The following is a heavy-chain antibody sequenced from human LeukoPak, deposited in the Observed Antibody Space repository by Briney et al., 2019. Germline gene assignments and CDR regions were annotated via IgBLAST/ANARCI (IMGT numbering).Heavy chain of an antibody. CDR2: ISGSGVST. CDR1: GFTFTTYA. Sequence: GGSLRLSCAASGFTFTTYAMTWVRQASGKGLEWVSTISGSGVSTYYADSVKGRFTISRDNSKNTLYLQLNSLRAEDTAVFYCAKEGSYGEIDYWGQGTLVTVSS. D-gene: IGHD1-26*01. CDR3: AKEGSYGEIDY. V-gene: IGHV3-23*01. J-gene: IGHJ4*02.